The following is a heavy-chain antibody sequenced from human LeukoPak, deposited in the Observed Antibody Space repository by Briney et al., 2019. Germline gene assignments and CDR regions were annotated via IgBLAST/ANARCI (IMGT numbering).Heavy chain of an antibody. J-gene: IGHJ4*02. D-gene: IGHD2-15*01. CDR1: GYSFTSYC. CDR2: IYPGDSDT. CDR3: ARRYCSGGSCYSGFDY. Sequence: GESLKISCKGSGYSFTSYCIGWVRQMPGKGLEWMGIIYPGDSDTRYSPSFQGQVTISADKSISTAYLQWSSLKASDTAMYYCARRYCSGGSCYSGFDYWGQGTLVTVSS. V-gene: IGHV5-51*01.